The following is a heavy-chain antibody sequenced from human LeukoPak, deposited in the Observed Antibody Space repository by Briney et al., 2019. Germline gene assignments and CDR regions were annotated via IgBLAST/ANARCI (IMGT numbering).Heavy chain of an antibody. D-gene: IGHD3-3*01. J-gene: IGHJ1*01. CDR1: GFSVSPSGVG. CDR2: LNHSGST. CDR3: ATNHYDFWSDYYRSEYFQH. Sequence: SGPTLAIPTQTLTLTCTFSGFSVSPSGVGVGWIRQPPGKALEWLRVLNHSGSTNYNPSLKSRVTISVDTSKNQFSLKLSSVTAADTAVYYCATNHYDFWSDYYRSEYFQHWGQGTLVTVSS. V-gene: IGHV4-28*02.